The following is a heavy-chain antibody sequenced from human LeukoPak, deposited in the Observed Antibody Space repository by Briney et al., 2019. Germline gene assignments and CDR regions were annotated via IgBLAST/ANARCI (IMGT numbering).Heavy chain of an antibody. J-gene: IGHJ4*02. V-gene: IGHV4-4*07. Sequence: PSETLSLTCTVSGGSMSSYYWSWIRQPAGKGLEWIGRIYTSGSTSYNPSLKSRVTMSVDTSKNQFSLQLSSVTAADTAVYYCAGGGTPTVYYFDNWGQGTLVTVSS. D-gene: IGHD4-17*01. CDR2: IYTSGST. CDR1: GGSMSSYY. CDR3: AGGGTPTVYYFDN.